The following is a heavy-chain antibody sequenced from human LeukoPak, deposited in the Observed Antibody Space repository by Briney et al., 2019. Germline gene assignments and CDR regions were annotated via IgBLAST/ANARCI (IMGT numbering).Heavy chain of an antibody. CDR2: ISAYNGNT. CDR3: AVKETTPWDIVVVPAAEDY. D-gene: IGHD2-2*01. J-gene: IGHJ4*02. Sequence: GGSLRLSCAASGFTFSSYAMSWVRQAPGQGLEWMGWISAYNGNTNYAQKLQGRVTMTTDTSTSTAYMELRSLRSDDTAVYYCAVKETTPWDIVVVPAAEDYWGQGTLVTVSS. V-gene: IGHV1-18*01. CDR1: GFTFSSYA.